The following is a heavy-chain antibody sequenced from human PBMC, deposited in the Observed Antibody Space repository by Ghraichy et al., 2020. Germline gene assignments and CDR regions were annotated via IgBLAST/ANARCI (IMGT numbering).Heavy chain of an antibody. J-gene: IGHJ6*02. V-gene: IGHV3-23*01. CDR2: ISGSGRST. CDR3: AKQLLVGATSYFYYGMDV. Sequence: GGSLRLSCAASGFTFSSYAMSWVRQAPGKGLEWVSAISGSGRSTYYADSVKGRFTISRDNSKNTLYLQMNSLRAEDTAVYYCAKQLLVGATSYFYYGMDVWGQGTTVTVSS. D-gene: IGHD1-26*01. CDR1: GFTFSSYA.